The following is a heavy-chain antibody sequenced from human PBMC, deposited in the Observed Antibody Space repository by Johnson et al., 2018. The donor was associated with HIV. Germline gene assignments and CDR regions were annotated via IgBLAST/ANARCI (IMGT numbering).Heavy chain of an antibody. D-gene: IGHD4-23*01. Sequence: VQLVESGGGVVRPGGSLRLSCAASGFPFDDYAMSWVRQAPGKGLGWVSGIIWIGGRTGFADSVKGRFTISRENAKNSLYLQMNSLRAEDTALYYCARVGGNSLGDHHRHAIGVWGQGTMVTVSS. CDR3: ARVGGNSLGDHHRHAIGV. V-gene: IGHV3-20*04. CDR2: IIWIGGRT. CDR1: GFPFDDYA. J-gene: IGHJ3*01.